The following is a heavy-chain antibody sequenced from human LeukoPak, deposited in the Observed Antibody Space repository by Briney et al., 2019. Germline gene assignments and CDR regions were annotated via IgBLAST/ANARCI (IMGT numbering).Heavy chain of an antibody. D-gene: IGHD6-19*01. CDR2: ISYDGSNK. J-gene: IGHJ4*02. V-gene: IGHV3-30*04. Sequence: GGSLRLSCAASGFTFSSYAMHWVRQAPGKGLEWVAVISYDGSNKYYADSVKGRFTISRDNSKNTLYLQMNSLRAEDTAVYYCARDEQWLDPFDYWGQGTLVTVSS. CDR1: GFTFSSYA. CDR3: ARDEQWLDPFDY.